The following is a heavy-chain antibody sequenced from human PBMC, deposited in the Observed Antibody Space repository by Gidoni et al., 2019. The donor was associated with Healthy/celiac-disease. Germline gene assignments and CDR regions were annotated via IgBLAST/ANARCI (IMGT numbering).Heavy chain of an antibody. J-gene: IGHJ2*01. CDR1: GGSISSGGYY. V-gene: IGHV4-31*03. CDR3: ARKNYGRLRFWYFDL. CDR2: IYYSGST. D-gene: IGHD4-17*01. Sequence: QVQLQESGPGLVKPSQTLSLTCTVSGGSISSGGYYWSWIRQHPGKGLEWIGYIYYSGSTYYNPSLKSRVTISVDTSKNQFSLKLSSVTAADTAVYYCARKNYGRLRFWYFDLWGRGTLVTVSS.